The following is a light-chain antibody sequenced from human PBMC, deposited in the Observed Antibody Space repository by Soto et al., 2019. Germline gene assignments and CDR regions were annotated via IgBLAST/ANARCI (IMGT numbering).Light chain of an antibody. CDR1: QSVSRS. CDR3: RQYGTSLGFP. J-gene: IGKJ4*01. Sequence: EIVLTQSPATLSLSPGERATLSCRASQSVSRSLAWYQEKLGQAPRLLIYGASKRATGIPDRFSGSGSGTDFTLTISRLEPEDFAVYYCRQYGTSLGFPVGGGTKVDIK. CDR2: GAS. V-gene: IGKV3-20*01.